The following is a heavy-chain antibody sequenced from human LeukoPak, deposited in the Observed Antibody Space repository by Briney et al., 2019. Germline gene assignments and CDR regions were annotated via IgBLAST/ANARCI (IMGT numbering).Heavy chain of an antibody. D-gene: IGHD2-8*01. CDR3: ASELVFPFGMDV. CDR2: IYSRGDT. CDR1: GFTVSSNF. V-gene: IGHV3-53*04. Sequence: GGSLRLSCAASGFTVSSNFMSWVRQAPGKGLEWVSIIYSRGDTFYADSVKGRFSISRLNPKNTLYLQMNSLRPDDTAVYYCASELVFPFGMDVWAQGTTVTVSS. J-gene: IGHJ6*02.